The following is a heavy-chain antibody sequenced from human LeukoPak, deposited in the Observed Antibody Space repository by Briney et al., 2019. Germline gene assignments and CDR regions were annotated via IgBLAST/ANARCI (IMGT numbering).Heavy chain of an antibody. Sequence: SETLSLTCTVSGGSISSYYWSWIRQPAGKGLEWIGRIYTSGSTNYNPSLKSRVTMSVDTSKNQFSLKLSSVTAADTAVYYCARDAGVDYYGSGSYYPSTVFDYWGQGTLVTVSS. D-gene: IGHD3-10*01. J-gene: IGHJ4*02. CDR1: GGSISSYY. CDR3: ARDAGVDYYGSGSYYPSTVFDY. CDR2: IYTSGST. V-gene: IGHV4-4*07.